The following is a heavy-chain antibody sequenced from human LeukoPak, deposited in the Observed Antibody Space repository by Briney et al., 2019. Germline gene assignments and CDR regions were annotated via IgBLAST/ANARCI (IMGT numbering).Heavy chain of an antibody. D-gene: IGHD5-18*01. J-gene: IGHJ2*01. CDR3: ARHGWDTAIDSYSYFDL. Sequence: PPETLSPACSVSGGSLSSGTHYWGGIRQPPGKGLEWIGSIFYGGSAYYNPSLKSRVTISVHTSQNQFSLKLSSVPAADTAVYYCARHGWDTAIDSYSYFDLWGRGTLVTVSS. CDR2: IFYGGSA. CDR1: GGSLSSGTHY. V-gene: IGHV4-39*01.